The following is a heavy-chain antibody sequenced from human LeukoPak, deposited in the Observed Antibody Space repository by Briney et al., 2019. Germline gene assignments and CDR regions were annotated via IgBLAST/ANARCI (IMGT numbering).Heavy chain of an antibody. CDR2: ISTDGAVT. CDR1: GFTFTSVW. Sequence: PGGSLRLSCAASGFTFTSVWMHWFRQAPGRGLVWISRISTDGAVTGYADSVKGRFTISRDNAKNTLYLQINSLRAEDTAVYYCARDRTTVTLFDNWGQGALVTVSS. J-gene: IGHJ4*02. D-gene: IGHD4-17*01. V-gene: IGHV3-74*01. CDR3: ARDRTTVTLFDN.